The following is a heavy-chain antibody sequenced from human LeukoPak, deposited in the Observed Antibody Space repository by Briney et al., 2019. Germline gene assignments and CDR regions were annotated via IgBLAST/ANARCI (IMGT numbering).Heavy chain of an antibody. D-gene: IGHD6-19*01. V-gene: IGHV3-21*01. CDR2: ISSSYI. CDR1: GFTFSSYS. J-gene: IGHJ4*02. Sequence: GGSLRLSCAASGFTFSSYSMNWVRQAPGKGLEWVSSISSSYIYYADSVKGRFTISRDNAKNSLYLQMNSLRAEDTAVYYCARVVMRSSGWIYYFDYWGQGTLVTVSS. CDR3: ARVVMRSSGWIYYFDY.